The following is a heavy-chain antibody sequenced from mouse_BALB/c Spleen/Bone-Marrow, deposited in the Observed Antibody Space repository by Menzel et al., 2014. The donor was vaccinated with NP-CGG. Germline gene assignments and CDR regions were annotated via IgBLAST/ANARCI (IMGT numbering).Heavy chain of an antibody. CDR3: ARELVRGMDY. Sequence: VQLQQSGAELVRPGTSVKVSCKASGYAFTNYWIEWIKQRPGQGLEWIGVINPGSGGINYDEKFKGKATLTADKSPSTAYMQLSSLTSDDSAVYFCARELVRGMDYWGQGTSVTVSS. J-gene: IGHJ4*01. CDR2: INPGSGGI. D-gene: IGHD1-1*01. V-gene: IGHV1-54*01. CDR1: GYAFTNYW.